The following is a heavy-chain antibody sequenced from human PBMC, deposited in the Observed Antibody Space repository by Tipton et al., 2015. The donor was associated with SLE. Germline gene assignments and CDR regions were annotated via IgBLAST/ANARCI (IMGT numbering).Heavy chain of an antibody. CDR3: AKDASYSSGWYYFDY. V-gene: IGHV3-9*01. Sequence: SLRLSCAASGFTFDDYAMHWVRQAPGKGLEWVSGISWNSGSIGYADSVKGRFTISRDNAKNSLYLQMNSLRAEDTALYYCAKDASYSSGWYYFDYWGQGTLLTDSP. CDR2: ISWNSGSI. D-gene: IGHD6-19*01. J-gene: IGHJ4*02. CDR1: GFTFDDYA.